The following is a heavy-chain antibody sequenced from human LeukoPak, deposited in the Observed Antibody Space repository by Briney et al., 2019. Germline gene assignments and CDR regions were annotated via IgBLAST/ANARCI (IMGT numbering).Heavy chain of an antibody. Sequence: SSVKVSCKASGYTFTGYYMHLVRQAPGQGLEWMGWINPNSGCTNYAQKFQGRVTMTRDTSISTAYMELSRLRSDDTAVYYCARDSSGYCFDYWGQGTLVTVSS. CDR1: GYTFTGYY. V-gene: IGHV1-2*02. CDR2: INPNSGCT. J-gene: IGHJ4*02. CDR3: ARDSSGYCFDY. D-gene: IGHD3-22*01.